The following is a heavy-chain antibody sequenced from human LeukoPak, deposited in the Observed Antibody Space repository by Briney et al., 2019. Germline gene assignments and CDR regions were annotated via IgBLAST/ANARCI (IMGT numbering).Heavy chain of an antibody. Sequence: PSETLSLTCTVSGGSISSSSYYWGWIRQPPGKGLEWIGSIYYSGSTYYNPSLKSRVTISVDTSKNQFSLKLSSVTAADTAVYYCARLTFEHHFDYWGQGTLVTVSS. CDR3: ARLTFEHHFDY. J-gene: IGHJ4*02. V-gene: IGHV4-39*01. CDR1: GGSISSSSYY. D-gene: IGHD3-16*01. CDR2: IYYSGST.